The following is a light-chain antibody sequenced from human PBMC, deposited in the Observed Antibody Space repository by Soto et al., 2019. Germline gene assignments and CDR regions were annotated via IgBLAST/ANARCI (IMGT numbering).Light chain of an antibody. J-gene: IGLJ3*02. Sequence: QSALTQPPSASGSLGQSVTIPCTGTSSDVGDYNYVSWYQQHPGKVPKLMIYEVSKRPSGVPDRFSGSKSGNTASLTVSGLQAEDEADYYCQSYDSSLGGWVFGGGTKLTVL. CDR2: EVS. CDR1: SSDVGDYNY. CDR3: QSYDSSLGGWV. V-gene: IGLV2-8*01.